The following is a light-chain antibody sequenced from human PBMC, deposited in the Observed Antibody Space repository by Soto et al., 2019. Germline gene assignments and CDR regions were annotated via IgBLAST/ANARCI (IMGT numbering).Light chain of an antibody. J-gene: IGKJ1*01. V-gene: IGKV3-20*01. CDR1: QRGSNNY. Sequence: DTVLTQSPGTLSPSPLLSATLSCRASQRGSNNYLAWYQQKPGQAPRLLNYGASNRATGIPDRFSGSGSGTDFTLTISRLQAEDFAVYYCQQYGSSGTFGQGTKVDIK. CDR3: QQYGSSGT. CDR2: GAS.